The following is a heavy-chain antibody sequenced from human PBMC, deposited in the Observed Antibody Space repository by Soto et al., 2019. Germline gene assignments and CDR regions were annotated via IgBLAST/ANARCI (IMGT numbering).Heavy chain of an antibody. CDR1: GFTFGDTW. CDR3: TADVGRSTKQAHDD. J-gene: IGHJ4*02. Sequence: GGSLRLSCAASGFTFGDTWMNWVRQAPGKGLEWIGRMKGEVHGGTADYAAPVKGRFTISRDDSKAILSLQMNNLKSEDTAVYYCTADVGRSTKQAHDDWGQGTLVTVS. CDR2: MKGEVHGGTA. V-gene: IGHV3-15*01. D-gene: IGHD2-8*01.